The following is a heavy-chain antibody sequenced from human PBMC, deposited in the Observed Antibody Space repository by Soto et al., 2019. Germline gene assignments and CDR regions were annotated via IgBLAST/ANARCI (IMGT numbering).Heavy chain of an antibody. CDR2: IIPIFGTA. CDR1: GGTFSSYA. D-gene: IGHD6-6*01. CDR3: ARDSVVVGIAARPRWGDP. V-gene: IGHV1-69*12. Sequence: QVQLVQSGAEVKKPGSSVKVSCKASGGTFSSYAISWVRQAPGQGLEWMGGIIPIFGTANYAQKFQGRVTFTACXXTXTXXMELGSLRFEHTAVYYCARDSVVVGIAARPRWGDPWGQGTLATGSS. J-gene: IGHJ5*02.